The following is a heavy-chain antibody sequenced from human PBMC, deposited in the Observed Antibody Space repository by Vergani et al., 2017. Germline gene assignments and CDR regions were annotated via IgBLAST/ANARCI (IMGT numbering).Heavy chain of an antibody. CDR1: GFTFSSYS. D-gene: IGHD6-13*01. J-gene: IGHJ6*02. CDR2: ISSSSSYI. Sequence: EVQLVESGGGLVKPGGSLRLSCAASGFTFSSYSMNWVRQAPGKGLEWVSSISSSSSYIYYADSVKGRFTISRDNAKNSLYLQMNSLRAEDTAVYYCAREGIAAAGTGYCGMDVWGQGTTVTVSS. V-gene: IGHV3-21*01. CDR3: AREGIAAAGTGYCGMDV.